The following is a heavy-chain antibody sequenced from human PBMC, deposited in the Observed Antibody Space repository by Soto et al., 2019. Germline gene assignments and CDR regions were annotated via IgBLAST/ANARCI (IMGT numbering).Heavy chain of an antibody. V-gene: IGHV1-18*01. Sequence: ASVKVSCKASGYTFTRSGISWVRQAPGQGPEWMGWISSYNGDTNYAQTFQGRVTMTRGTSTSTVYMELSSLRSEDTAVYYCARDEGLVLRFLEWPEHVWGQGTMVTVS. CDR2: ISSYNGDT. CDR1: GYTFTRSG. D-gene: IGHD3-3*01. J-gene: IGHJ3*01. CDR3: ARDEGLVLRFLEWPEHV.